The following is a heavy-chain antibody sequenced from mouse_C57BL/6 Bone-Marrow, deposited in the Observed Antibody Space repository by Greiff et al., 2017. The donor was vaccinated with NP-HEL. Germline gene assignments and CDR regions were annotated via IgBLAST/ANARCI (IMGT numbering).Heavy chain of an antibody. CDR3: ARYYYDYV. J-gene: IGHJ4*01. Sequence: EVQLQQSGPELVKPGASVKISCKASGYTFTDYYMNWVKQSHGKSLEWIGDINPNNGGTSYNQKFKGKATLTVDKSSSTAYMELRSLTSEDSAVYYCARYYYDYVWGQGTSVTVSS. D-gene: IGHD2-4*01. V-gene: IGHV1-26*01. CDR1: GYTFTDYY. CDR2: INPNNGGT.